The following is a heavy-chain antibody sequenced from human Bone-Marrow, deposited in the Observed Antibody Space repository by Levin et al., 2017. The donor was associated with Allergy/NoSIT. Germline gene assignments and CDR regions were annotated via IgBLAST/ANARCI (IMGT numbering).Heavy chain of an antibody. CDR3: ARISVLGASAWVWFDP. D-gene: IGHD1-26*01. J-gene: IGHJ5*02. CDR2: IYHGGNT. V-gene: IGHV4-59*01. CDR1: GGYISGYH. Sequence: SETLSLTCSVSGGYISGYHWSWIRQPPGKGLEWIGNIYHGGNTNYNPSLKSRITMSLDTSKNEFSVKLTSVTASDTAVYYCARISVLGASAWVWFDPWGQGTLVSVSS.